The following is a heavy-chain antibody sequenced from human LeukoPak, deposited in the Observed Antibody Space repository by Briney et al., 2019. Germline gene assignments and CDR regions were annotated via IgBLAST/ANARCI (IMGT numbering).Heavy chain of an antibody. Sequence: PSQTLSLTCAVSGGSISSGGYSWSWIRQPPGKGLEWIGYINHSGSTNYNPSLKSRVTISVDTSKNQFSLKLSSVTAADTAVYYCARAPPRKYIAARRSWDDWFDPWGQGTLVTVSS. CDR1: GGSISSGGYS. D-gene: IGHD6-6*01. V-gene: IGHV4-30-2*01. J-gene: IGHJ5*02. CDR2: INHSGST. CDR3: ARAPPRKYIAARRSWDDWFDP.